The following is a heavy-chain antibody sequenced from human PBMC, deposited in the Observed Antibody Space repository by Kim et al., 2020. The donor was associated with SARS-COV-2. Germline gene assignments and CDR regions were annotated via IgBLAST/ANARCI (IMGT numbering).Heavy chain of an antibody. D-gene: IGHD2-2*02. CDR1: GYSFTSYW. J-gene: IGHJ3*02. Sequence: GESLKISCKGSGYSFTSYWIGWVRQMPGKGLEWMGIIYPGDSDTRYSPSFQGQVTISADKSISTAYLQWSSLKASDTAMYYCARRDTAAIHLNDAFDIWGQGTMVTVSS. CDR3: ARRDTAAIHLNDAFDI. V-gene: IGHV5-51*01. CDR2: IYPGDSDT.